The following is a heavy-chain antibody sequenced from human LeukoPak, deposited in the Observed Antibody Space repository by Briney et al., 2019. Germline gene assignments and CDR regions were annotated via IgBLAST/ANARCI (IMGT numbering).Heavy chain of an antibody. V-gene: IGHV1-69*06. CDR3: AIDSSGWYMGFDY. D-gene: IGHD6-19*01. Sequence: SVKVSCKASGGTFSSYAISWVRQAPGQGLEWMGGIIPIFGTANYAQKFQGRVTITADKSTSTAHMELGSLRSEDTAVYYCAIDSSGWYMGFDYWGQGTLVTVSS. CDR1: GGTFSSYA. CDR2: IIPIFGTA. J-gene: IGHJ4*02.